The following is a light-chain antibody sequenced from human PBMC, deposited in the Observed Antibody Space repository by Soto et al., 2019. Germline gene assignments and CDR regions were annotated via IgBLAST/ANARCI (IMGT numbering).Light chain of an antibody. V-gene: IGKV1-9*01. J-gene: IGKJ5*01. CDR2: AAS. Sequence: DIQLTQSPSFLYASVGDRVTITCRASQGISSYLAGYHQKPGKAPKLLIYAASSLQSGGPSRFSGSGSGTEFTLTTSSLQPEDFATYYCQQLNSYPSITFGQGTRLEIK. CDR1: QGISSY. CDR3: QQLNSYPSIT.